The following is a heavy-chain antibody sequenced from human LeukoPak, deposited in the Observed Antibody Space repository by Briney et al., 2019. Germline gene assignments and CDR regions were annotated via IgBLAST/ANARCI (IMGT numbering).Heavy chain of an antibody. CDR1: GGSISSGSYY. J-gene: IGHJ4*02. D-gene: IGHD6-13*01. Sequence: PSQTLSLTCTVSGGSISSGSYYWSWIRQPAGKGLEWVGRIYTSGRTNYNPSLKSRVTISEDTSKNQFSLKLSSVTAADTAVYYCARQVGKYSSSWYSPLDYWGQGTLVTVSS. CDR3: ARQVGKYSSSWYSPLDY. V-gene: IGHV4-61*02. CDR2: IYTSGRT.